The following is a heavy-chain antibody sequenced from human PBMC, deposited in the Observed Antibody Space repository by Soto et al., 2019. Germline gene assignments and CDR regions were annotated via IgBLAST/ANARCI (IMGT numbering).Heavy chain of an antibody. D-gene: IGHD3-10*01. Sequence: PSETLSLTCTVSGGSMSSSSYYWGWIRQPPGKGLEWIGYIYYSGSTNYNPSLKSRVTISVDTSKNQFSLKLSSVTAADTAVYYCARVWGGAFDIWGQGTMVTVSS. CDR1: GGSMSSSSYY. CDR2: IYYSGST. J-gene: IGHJ3*02. CDR3: ARVWGGAFDI. V-gene: IGHV4-61*05.